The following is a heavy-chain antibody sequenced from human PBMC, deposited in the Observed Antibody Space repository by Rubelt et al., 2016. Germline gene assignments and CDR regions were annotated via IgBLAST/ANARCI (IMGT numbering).Heavy chain of an antibody. Sequence: QAPGKGLEWVAVISYDGSNKYYADSVKGRFTISRDNAKNTLYLQMNSLRAEDTAVYYCARASVSYYYDSSWFDYWGQGTLVTVSS. D-gene: IGHD3-22*01. CDR3: ARASVSYYYDSSWFDY. V-gene: IGHV3-30*04. CDR2: ISYDGSNK. J-gene: IGHJ4*02.